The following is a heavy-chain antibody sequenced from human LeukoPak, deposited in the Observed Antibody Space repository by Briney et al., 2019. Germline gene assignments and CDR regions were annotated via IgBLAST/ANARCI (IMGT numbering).Heavy chain of an antibody. J-gene: IGHJ4*02. V-gene: IGHV3-66*02. CDR3: ARDRALQVERRGEDY. CDR1: GFTVSSNY. D-gene: IGHD1-1*01. CDR2: IYSGSNT. Sequence: VVSLGLSCAASGFTVSSNYMSWVRQAPGKGLEWVSVIYSGSNTYYADSVKGRFTISRDNSKNMLYLQLSSLRAEDTAVYYCARDRALQVERRGEDYWGQGTLVTVSS.